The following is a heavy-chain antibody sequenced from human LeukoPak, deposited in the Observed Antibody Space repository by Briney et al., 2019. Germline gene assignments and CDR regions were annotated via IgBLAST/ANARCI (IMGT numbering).Heavy chain of an antibody. CDR2: ISWNSGSI. V-gene: IGHV3-9*03. D-gene: IGHD4-11*01. Sequence: PGGSLRLSCAASGFTFDDYAMHWGRQAPGKGLEWVSGISWNSGSIGYADSVKGRFTISRDNAKNSLYLQMNSLRAEDMALYYCAKVLNSNPYNAFDIWGQGTMVTVSS. J-gene: IGHJ3*02. CDR3: AKVLNSNPYNAFDI. CDR1: GFTFDDYA.